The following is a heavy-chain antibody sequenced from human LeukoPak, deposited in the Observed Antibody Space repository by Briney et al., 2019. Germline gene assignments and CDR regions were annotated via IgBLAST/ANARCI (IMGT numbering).Heavy chain of an antibody. CDR3: ARCGYGGYEFDY. CDR1: GFTLSTYS. V-gene: IGHV3-21*01. Sequence: GGSLRLSCAASGFTLSTYSMNWVRQAPGKGLEWVSSISSSSSYIYYADAVKGRFTISRDNAKNSLYLQMNSLRDEDTAVYYCARCGYGGYEFDYWGQGTLVTVSS. J-gene: IGHJ4*02. CDR2: ISSSSSYI. D-gene: IGHD5-12*01.